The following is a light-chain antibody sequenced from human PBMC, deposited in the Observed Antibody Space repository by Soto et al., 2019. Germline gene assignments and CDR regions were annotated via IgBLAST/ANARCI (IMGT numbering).Light chain of an antibody. V-gene: IGLV4-69*01. CDR3: QTWGTGIHWV. J-gene: IGLJ3*02. CDR2: LNSDGSH. CDR1: SGHSSYA. Sequence: QLVLTQSPSASASLGASVKLTCTLSSGHSSYAIAWHQQQPEKGPRYLMKLNSDGSHSKGDGIPDRFSGSSSRAERYLTISSLQSEDEADYYCQTWGTGIHWVFGGGTKLTVL.